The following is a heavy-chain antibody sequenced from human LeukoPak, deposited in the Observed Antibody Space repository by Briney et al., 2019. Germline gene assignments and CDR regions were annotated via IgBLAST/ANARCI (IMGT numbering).Heavy chain of an antibody. Sequence: SETLSLTCTVSGGSISSYYWSWIRQPAGKGLEWIGRIYTSGSTNYNPSLKSRVTMSVDTSKNQFSLKLSSVTAADTAVYYCARDGLDPGAYYYYYGMDVWGQGTTVTVSS. CDR2: IYTSGST. V-gene: IGHV4-4*07. CDR3: ARDGLDPGAYYYYYGMDV. D-gene: IGHD3/OR15-3a*01. J-gene: IGHJ6*02. CDR1: GGSISSYY.